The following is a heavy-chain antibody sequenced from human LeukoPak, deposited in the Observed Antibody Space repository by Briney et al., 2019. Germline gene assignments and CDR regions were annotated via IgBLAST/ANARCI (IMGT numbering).Heavy chain of an antibody. V-gene: IGHV4-61*02. J-gene: IGHJ3*02. Sequence: SETLSLTCTVSGGSISSGSYYWSWIRQPAGKGLGWIGRIYTSGSTNYNPSLKSRVTISVDTSKNQFSLKLSSVTAADTAVYYCARDTGVVTAPDAFDIWGQGTMVTVSS. CDR2: IYTSGST. CDR1: GGSISSGSYY. D-gene: IGHD2-21*02. CDR3: ARDTGVVTAPDAFDI.